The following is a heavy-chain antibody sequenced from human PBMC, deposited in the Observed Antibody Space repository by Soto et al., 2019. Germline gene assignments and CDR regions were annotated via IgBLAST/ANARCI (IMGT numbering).Heavy chain of an antibody. Sequence: SQTLSLTCAISGDSVSSNSAAWNWIRQSPSRGLEWLGRTYYRSKWYNDYAVSVKSRITINPDTSKNQFSLQLNSVTPEDTAVYYCARTKIMARGVMDYYYGMDVWGQGTTVTVSS. CDR2: TYYRSKWYN. D-gene: IGHD3-10*01. V-gene: IGHV6-1*01. J-gene: IGHJ6*02. CDR1: GDSVSSNSAA. CDR3: ARTKIMARGVMDYYYGMDV.